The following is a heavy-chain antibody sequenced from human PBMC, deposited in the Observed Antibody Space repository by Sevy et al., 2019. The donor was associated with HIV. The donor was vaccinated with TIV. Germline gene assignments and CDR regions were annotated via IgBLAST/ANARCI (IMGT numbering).Heavy chain of an antibody. V-gene: IGHV3-13*01. J-gene: IGHJ3*02. CDR3: ARAGGSSGWFAFDI. CDR1: GFTFRSYD. CDR2: INTGGNS. Sequence: GGSLRLSCAASGFTFRSYDMHWVRQITGKGLEWVSSINTGGNSYYPDSVRGRFTMSRENAKNPLYLQMNSLGVGDTAIYYCARAGGSSGWFAFDIWGQGTVVTVSS. D-gene: IGHD6-19*01.